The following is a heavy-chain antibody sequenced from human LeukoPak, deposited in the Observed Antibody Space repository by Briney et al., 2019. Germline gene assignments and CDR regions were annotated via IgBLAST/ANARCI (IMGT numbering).Heavy chain of an antibody. D-gene: IGHD6-13*01. Sequence: SETLSLTCTVSGDSISSGNYWGWIRQPPGKGLEWIGSIFHTGSTYFNLSLKSRVTISVDTSKNQFSLKLSSVTAADTAVYYCARHANGIAAYWFDPWGQGTLVTVSS. CDR1: GDSISSGNY. V-gene: IGHV4-38-2*02. CDR2: IFHTGST. CDR3: ARHANGIAAYWFDP. J-gene: IGHJ5*02.